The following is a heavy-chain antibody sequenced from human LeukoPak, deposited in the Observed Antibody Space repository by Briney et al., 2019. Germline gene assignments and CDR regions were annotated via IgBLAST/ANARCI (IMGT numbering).Heavy chain of an antibody. Sequence: GGSLRLSCAASGFSFRSYGMHWVRQAPGKGLEWVAVISEDGGRKYYADSVKGRFTISRDNAKNSLYLQMNSLRAEDTAVYYCARIWDGYSGSDYWGQGTLVTVSS. V-gene: IGHV3-30*03. CDR2: ISEDGGRK. J-gene: IGHJ4*02. CDR3: ARIWDGYSGSDY. CDR1: GFSFRSYG. D-gene: IGHD1-26*01.